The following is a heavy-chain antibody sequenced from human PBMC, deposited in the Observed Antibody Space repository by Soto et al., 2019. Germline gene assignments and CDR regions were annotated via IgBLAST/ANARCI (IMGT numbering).Heavy chain of an antibody. CDR1: GFTFTSYE. D-gene: IGHD2-21*01. Sequence: EVQLAESGGGLVQPGRSLRLSCAASGFTFTSYEFNWVRQAPGKGLEWISYIGTSGTNIYYADSVKGRFTVSRDNAKNALYLQMNSLRAEDTAIYYCAREELNCGGDCFAFWGQGALVTVSS. CDR2: IGTSGTNI. V-gene: IGHV3-48*03. J-gene: IGHJ4*02. CDR3: AREELNCGGDCFAF.